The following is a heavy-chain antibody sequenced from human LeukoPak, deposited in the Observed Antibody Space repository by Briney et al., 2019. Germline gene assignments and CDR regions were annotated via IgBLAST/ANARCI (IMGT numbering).Heavy chain of an antibody. D-gene: IGHD3-22*01. CDR3: ARALYDSSGYSKYYYYYYGMDV. CDR2: IWYDGSNK. J-gene: IGHJ6*02. Sequence: GGSLRHSCAASGFTFSSYGMHWVRQAPGKGLEWVAVIWYDGSNKYYADSVKGRFTISRDNSKNTLYLQMNSLRAEDTAVYYCARALYDSSGYSKYYYYYYGMDVWGQGTTVTVSS. V-gene: IGHV3-33*01. CDR1: GFTFSSYG.